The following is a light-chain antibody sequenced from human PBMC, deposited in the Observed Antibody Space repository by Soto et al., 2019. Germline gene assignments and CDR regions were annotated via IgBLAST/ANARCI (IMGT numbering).Light chain of an antibody. J-gene: IGKJ1*01. CDR2: GAS. CDR1: QSVSSS. Sequence: DMLMTQSPSTLSVSPGERATLSCRASQSVSSSLAWYQQKPGRSPRLLIYGASTRAIGIPARLSGSGSGAEFTLTISSLQSEDSAVYYCLQYNTWWTFGQGTKVDIK. CDR3: LQYNTWWT. V-gene: IGKV3-15*01.